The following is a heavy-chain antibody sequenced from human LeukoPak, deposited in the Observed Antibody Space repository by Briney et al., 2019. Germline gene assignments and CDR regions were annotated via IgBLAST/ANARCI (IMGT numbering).Heavy chain of an antibody. CDR2: ISYDGSNK. J-gene: IGHJ6*02. V-gene: IGHV3-30*03. Sequence: GSLRLSCATSGFTFSSYGMHWVRQAPGKGLEWVAVISYDGSNKYYADSVKGRFTISRDNSKNTLYLQMNSLRAEDTAVYYCASPSSTPGMDVRGQGTTVTVSS. CDR1: GFTFSSYG. CDR3: ASPSSTPGMDV. D-gene: IGHD2-2*01.